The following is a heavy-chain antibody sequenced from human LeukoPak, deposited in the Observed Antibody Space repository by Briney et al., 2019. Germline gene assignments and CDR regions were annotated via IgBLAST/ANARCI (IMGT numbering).Heavy chain of an antibody. V-gene: IGHV4-4*07. D-gene: IGHD2-15*01. CDR1: GGSMSGNC. Sequence: SETLSLTCAVSGGSMSGNCWNWIRQPAGKGLEWVGRIYSSGDTTYNPSLKSRLTMSIDTSKNLFSLSLSSVTAADTAVYYCASQGCSDPSCSVAWFDPRGQGTLVIVSS. CDR3: ASQGCSDPSCSVAWFDP. CDR2: IYSSGDT. J-gene: IGHJ5*02.